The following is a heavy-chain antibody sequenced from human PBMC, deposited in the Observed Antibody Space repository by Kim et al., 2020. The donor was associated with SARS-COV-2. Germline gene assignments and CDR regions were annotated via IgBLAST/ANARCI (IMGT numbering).Heavy chain of an antibody. V-gene: IGHV7-4-1*02. Sequence: ASVKVSCKASGYTFTSYAMNWVRQAPGQGLEWMGWINTNTGNPTYAQGFTGRFVFSLDTSVSTAYLQISSLKAEDTAVYYCARDYSYYDILTGYYKNWFDPWGQGTLVTVS. J-gene: IGHJ5*02. CDR1: GYTFTSYA. CDR2: INTNTGNP. CDR3: ARDYSYYDILTGYYKNWFDP. D-gene: IGHD3-9*01.